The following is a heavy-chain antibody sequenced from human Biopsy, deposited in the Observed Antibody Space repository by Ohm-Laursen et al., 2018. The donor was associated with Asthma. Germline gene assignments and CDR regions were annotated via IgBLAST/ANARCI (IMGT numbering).Heavy chain of an antibody. CDR2: INPVFGTT. J-gene: IGHJ4*02. D-gene: IGHD2-2*01. V-gene: IGHV1-69*13. CDR3: ARKAGSCISRTCYSLDF. Sequence: ASVKVSCKSLGGTFNTYVIGWVRQAPGQGLEWMGGINPVFGTTTYPQKFQDRVTITADDSTSTVYMELRSLRSEDTAVYYCARKAGSCISRTCYSLDFWGQGTLVTVSS. CDR1: GGTFNTYV.